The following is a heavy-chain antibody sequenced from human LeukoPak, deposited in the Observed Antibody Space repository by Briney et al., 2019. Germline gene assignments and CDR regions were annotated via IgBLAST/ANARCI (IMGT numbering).Heavy chain of an antibody. J-gene: IGHJ4*02. Sequence: GGSLRLSCAASGFTFSSYAMSWVRRAPGKGLEWVSAISGSGGSTYYADSVKGRFTISRDNSKNTLYLQMNSLRAEDTAVYYCAKDAYTYYYDSSGYYWGPLIDYWGQGTLVTVSS. V-gene: IGHV3-23*01. CDR1: GFTFSSYA. CDR3: AKDAYTYYYDSSGYYWGPLIDY. D-gene: IGHD3-22*01. CDR2: ISGSGGST.